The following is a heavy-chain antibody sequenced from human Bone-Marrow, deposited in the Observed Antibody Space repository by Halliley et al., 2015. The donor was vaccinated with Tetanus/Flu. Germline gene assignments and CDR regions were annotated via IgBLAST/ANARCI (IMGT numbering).Heavy chain of an antibody. Sequence: KGLGWTGGIYPGDSETRSSPSFQGQVTISADKSISTAYLQWSSLKASDTAMYYCARGNTGTFWGQGTMVTVSS. J-gene: IGHJ3*01. D-gene: IGHD1-26*01. CDR2: IYPGDSET. V-gene: IGHV5-51*01. CDR3: ARGNTGTF.